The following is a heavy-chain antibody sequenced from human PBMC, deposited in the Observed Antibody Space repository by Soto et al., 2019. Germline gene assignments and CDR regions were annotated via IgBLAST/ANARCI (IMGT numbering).Heavy chain of an antibody. J-gene: IGHJ6*04. Sequence: GASVKVSCKASAYTFTNYYTHWVRQAPGRGLEWMGLVNPSDGTTAYAQKFQDRVTMTRDTSTSTVYMELSSLRSEDTAVYYCATVPLYCTNGVCPMDVWGKGTTVTVSS. D-gene: IGHD2-8*01. CDR2: VNPSDGTT. CDR1: AYTFTNYY. CDR3: ATVPLYCTNGVCPMDV. V-gene: IGHV1-46*03.